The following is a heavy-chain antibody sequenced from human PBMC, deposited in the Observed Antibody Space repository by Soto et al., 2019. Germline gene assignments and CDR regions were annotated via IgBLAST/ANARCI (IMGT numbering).Heavy chain of an antibody. CDR3: ARLMVRGATDAFDI. V-gene: IGHV3-53*01. Sequence: GGSLRLSCAASGFTVSSNYMSWVRQAPGKGLEWVSVIYSGGSTYYADSVKGRFTISRDNSKNTLYLQMNSLRAEDTAVYYCARLMVRGATDAFDIWGQGTMVTVSS. CDR2: IYSGGST. J-gene: IGHJ3*02. D-gene: IGHD3-10*01. CDR1: GFTVSSNY.